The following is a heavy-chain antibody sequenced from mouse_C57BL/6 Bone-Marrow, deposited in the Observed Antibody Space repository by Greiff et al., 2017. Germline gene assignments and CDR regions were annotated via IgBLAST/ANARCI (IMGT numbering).Heavy chain of an antibody. D-gene: IGHD1-1*01. CDR3: ARKVDYYGGGWFAY. V-gene: IGHV1-54*01. CDR1: GYAFTNYL. J-gene: IGHJ3*01. CDR2: INPGSGGT. Sequence: QVQLQQSGAELVRPGTSVKVSCKASGYAFTNYLIEWVKQRPGQGLEWIGVINPGSGGTNYNEKFKGKATLTADKASSTAYMQLSSLTSEDSAVYFWARKVDYYGGGWFAYGGKGTLVTVSA.